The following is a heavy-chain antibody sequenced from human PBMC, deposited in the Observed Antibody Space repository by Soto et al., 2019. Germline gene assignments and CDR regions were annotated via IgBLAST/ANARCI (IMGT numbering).Heavy chain of an antibody. J-gene: IGHJ1*01. CDR2: IIPIFGTA. CDR1: GGTFSSYA. D-gene: IGHD3-22*01. CDR3: ARGTSYIRDYDSSGYYQH. Sequence: QVQLVQSGAEVKKPGSSVKVSCKASGGTFSSYAISWVRQAPGQGLEWMGGIIPIFGTANYAQKFQGRVTTTADESTSTAYMELSSLRSEDTAVYYCARGTSYIRDYDSSGYYQHWGQGTLVTVSS. V-gene: IGHV1-69*01.